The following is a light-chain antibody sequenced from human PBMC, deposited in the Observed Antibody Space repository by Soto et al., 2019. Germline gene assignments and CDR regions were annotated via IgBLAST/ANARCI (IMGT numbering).Light chain of an antibody. CDR2: AAS. Sequence: IQMTQSPSAGAASAGDRSTITCRTSQDIGGRLAWFQQKPGKAPQYLIQAASILQSGVPSRFSGSWSGTEFILSINNLQPEDCASDFCLQVYSFPRTFGLGTKVDIK. CDR1: QDIGGR. CDR3: LQVYSFPRT. V-gene: IGKV1-12*01. J-gene: IGKJ1*01.